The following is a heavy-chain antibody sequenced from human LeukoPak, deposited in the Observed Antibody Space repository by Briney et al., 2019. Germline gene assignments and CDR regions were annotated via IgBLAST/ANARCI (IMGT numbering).Heavy chain of an antibody. V-gene: IGHV3-74*01. D-gene: IGHD3-16*01. CDR2: IKSDGSSP. J-gene: IGHJ4*02. CDR1: GFTFRDYW. Sequence: GGSLRLSCAASGFTFRDYWMRWVRQVPGKGLVWVSRIKSDGSSPSYADSVRGRFTISRDNAKNTLFLQMNSLRAEDSAVYYCGREYVWGSLDSWGQGTLVTVSS. CDR3: GREYVWGSLDS.